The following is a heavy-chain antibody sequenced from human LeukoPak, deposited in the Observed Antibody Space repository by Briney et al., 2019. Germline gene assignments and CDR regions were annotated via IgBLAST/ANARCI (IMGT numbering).Heavy chain of an antibody. D-gene: IGHD6-13*01. Sequence: GGSLRLSCAASGSTFTTYGMHWVRQAPGKGLEWVAVIWNDGSYKHYADSVKGRFTISRDDSKNTIYLQMNSLRAEDTAVYYCARDLWQQMIQGYDYWGQGTLVTVSS. CDR2: IWNDGSYK. J-gene: IGHJ4*02. CDR1: GSTFTTYG. CDR3: ARDLWQQMIQGYDY. V-gene: IGHV3-33*01.